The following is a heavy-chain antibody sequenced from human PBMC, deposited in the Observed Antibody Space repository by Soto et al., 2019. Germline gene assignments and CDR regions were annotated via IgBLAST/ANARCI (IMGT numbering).Heavy chain of an antibody. CDR1: GGSISSGGYY. CDR3: AREANRSRGIAA. CDR2: IYYSGST. D-gene: IGHD6-6*01. Sequence: PSETLSLTCTVSGGSISSGGYYWSWIRQHPGKGLEWIGYIYYSGSTYYNPSLKSRVTISVDTSKNQFSLKLGSVTAADTAVYYCAREANRSRGIAAWGQGTLVTVSS. V-gene: IGHV4-31*03. J-gene: IGHJ4*02.